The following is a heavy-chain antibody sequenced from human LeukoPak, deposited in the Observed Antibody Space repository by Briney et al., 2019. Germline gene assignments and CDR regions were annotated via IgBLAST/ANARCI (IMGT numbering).Heavy chain of an antibody. CDR2: FDPEDGET. Sequence: GASVKVSCKVSGYTLTELSMHWVRQAPGKGLEWMGGFDPEDGETIYAQKFQGRVTMTEDTSTDTAYMELRSLRSDDTAMYYCSREGEGEDGTGHHNWYFDLWGRGTLVTVSS. V-gene: IGHV1-24*01. D-gene: IGHD2-8*02. CDR3: SREGEGEDGTGHHNWYFDL. CDR1: GYTLTELS. J-gene: IGHJ2*01.